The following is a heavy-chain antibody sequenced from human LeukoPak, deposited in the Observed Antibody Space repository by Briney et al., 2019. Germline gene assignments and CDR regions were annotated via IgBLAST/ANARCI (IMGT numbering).Heavy chain of an antibody. D-gene: IGHD1-26*01. J-gene: IGHJ4*02. V-gene: IGHV4-4*07. Sequence: SETLSLTCTVSGGSMSSYYWSWIRQPAGKGLEWIGRIYTSGSTNYNPSLKSRVTMSVDTSKNQFSLKLSSVTAADTAVYYCARERYSGSYWEFDYWGQGTLVTVSS. CDR2: IYTSGST. CDR3: ARERYSGSYWEFDY. CDR1: GGSMSSYY.